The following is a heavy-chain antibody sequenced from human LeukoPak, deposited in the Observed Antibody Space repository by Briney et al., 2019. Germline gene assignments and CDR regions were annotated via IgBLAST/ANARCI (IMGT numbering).Heavy chain of an antibody. J-gene: IGHJ4*02. D-gene: IGHD5-24*01. CDR2: INHSGST. CDR3: ARSGYTRRFMDY. V-gene: IGHV4-34*01. CDR1: GGSFSDHY. Sequence: PSETLSLTCGVYGGSFSDHYWKWIRQPPGKGLEWIGEINHSGSTNYNPSLKSRVIMSVDTPKNQFSLKLSSVTAADTAVYYCARSGYTRRFMDYGGQGTLVTVSS.